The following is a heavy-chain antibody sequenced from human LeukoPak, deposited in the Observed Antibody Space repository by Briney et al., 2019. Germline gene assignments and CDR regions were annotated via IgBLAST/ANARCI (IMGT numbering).Heavy chain of an antibody. J-gene: IGHJ4*02. Sequence: GGSLRLSCAASGFTFGSYAMSWVRQAPGKGLEWVSAISGSGGSTYYADSVKGRFTISRDNSKNTLYLQMNSLRAEDTAVYNCAKDLGYCSSTTCYFDYRGQGTLVTVSS. CDR2: ISGSGGST. CDR1: GFTFGSYA. V-gene: IGHV3-23*01. D-gene: IGHD2-2*01. CDR3: AKDLGYCSSTTCYFDY.